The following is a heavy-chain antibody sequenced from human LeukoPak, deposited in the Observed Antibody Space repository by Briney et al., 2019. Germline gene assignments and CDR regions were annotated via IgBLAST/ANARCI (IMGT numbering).Heavy chain of an antibody. CDR2: ISSSGSTI. J-gene: IGHJ4*02. V-gene: IGHV3-11*01. Sequence: GGSLRLSSAASGFTFTDYYMSWIRQAPGKGLEWLSYISSSGSTIFYADSVKGRFTISRDNAKNSLYLQMDSLIAEDTAVYYCARRLTSSSWYGIHYWGQGTLVTVSS. CDR3: ARRLTSSSWYGIHY. D-gene: IGHD6-13*01. CDR1: GFTFTDYY.